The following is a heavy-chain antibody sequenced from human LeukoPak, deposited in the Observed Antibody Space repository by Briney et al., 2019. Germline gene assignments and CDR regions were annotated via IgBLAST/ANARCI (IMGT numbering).Heavy chain of an antibody. CDR2: INAGNGNT. J-gene: IGHJ4*02. V-gene: IGHV1-3*01. D-gene: IGHD2-21*02. CDR1: GYTFTSYD. CDR3: ARETFRVTAIEYFDY. Sequence: ASVKVSCKASGYTFTSYDINWVRQAPGQRLEWMGWINAGNGNTKYSQKFQGRVTITRDTSASTAYMELSSLRSEDTAVYYCARETFRVTAIEYFDYWGQGTLVTVSS.